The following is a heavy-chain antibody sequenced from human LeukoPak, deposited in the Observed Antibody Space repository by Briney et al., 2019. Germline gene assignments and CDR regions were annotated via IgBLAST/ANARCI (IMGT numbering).Heavy chain of an antibody. CDR2: IYSGGST. V-gene: IGHV3-53*01. J-gene: IGHJ4*02. CDR1: GFTVSSND. Sequence: PGGSLRLSCAASGFTVSSNDMSWVRQAPGKGLEWVSVIYSGGSTYYADSVKGRFTISRDNSKNTLYLQMNSLRAEDTAVYYCARGVVGATYTYYFDYWGQGTLVTVSS. D-gene: IGHD1-26*01. CDR3: ARGVVGATYTYYFDY.